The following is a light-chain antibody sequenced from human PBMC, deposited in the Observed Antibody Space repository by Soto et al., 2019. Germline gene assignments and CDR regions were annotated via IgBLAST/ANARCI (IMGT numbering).Light chain of an antibody. CDR2: DAS. CDR3: QQLNSYPPWT. V-gene: IGKV1-9*01. CDR1: QNINNY. J-gene: IGKJ1*01. Sequence: DIQMTQSPSSVSASVGDRVTITCQASQNINNYLNWYQQKPGRAPKLLIYDASTLQSGVPSRFSGSGSGTDFTLTISSLQPEDFATYYCQQLNSYPPWTFGQGTKVDI.